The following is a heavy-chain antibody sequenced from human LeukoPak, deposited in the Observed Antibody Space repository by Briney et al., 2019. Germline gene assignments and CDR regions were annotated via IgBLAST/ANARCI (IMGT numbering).Heavy chain of an antibody. Sequence: SQTLSLTCTVSGGSISSGSYYWSWIRQPAGKGLEWIGRIYTSGSTNYNPSLKSRVTISVDTSKNQFSLKLSSVTAADTAVYYCARDRYSSSSYFDYWGQGTLVTVSS. J-gene: IGHJ4*02. CDR3: ARDRYSSSSYFDY. CDR2: IYTSGST. D-gene: IGHD6-13*01. CDR1: GGSISSGSYY. V-gene: IGHV4-61*02.